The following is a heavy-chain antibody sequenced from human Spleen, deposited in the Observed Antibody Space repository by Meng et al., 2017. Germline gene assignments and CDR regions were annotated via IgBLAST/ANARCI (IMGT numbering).Heavy chain of an antibody. V-gene: IGHV3-23*01. D-gene: IGHD3-16*01. J-gene: IGHJ4*02. Sequence: GGSLRLSCAASGFTFSNYAMSWVRQAPGKGLEWVSAISGSGGSTYYADSVKGRFTISRDNSKNTLYLQMNSLRAEDTAIYYCAKGATNYVGAPIDYWGQGTLVTVSS. CDR1: GFTFSNYA. CDR2: ISGSGGST. CDR3: AKGATNYVGAPIDY.